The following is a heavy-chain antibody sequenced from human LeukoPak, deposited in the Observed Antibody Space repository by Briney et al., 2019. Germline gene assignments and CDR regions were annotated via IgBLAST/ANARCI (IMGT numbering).Heavy chain of an antibody. J-gene: IGHJ5*02. CDR3: AKDYDFWSGYPLGSNWFDP. Sequence: GGSLRLSCAASGFTFSSYAMSWVRQAPGKGLEWVSAISGSGGSTYYADSVKGRFTISRDNSKNTLYLQMDSLRAEDTAVYYCAKDYDFWSGYPLGSNWFDPWGQGTLVTVSS. CDR1: GFTFSSYA. D-gene: IGHD3-3*01. V-gene: IGHV3-23*01. CDR2: ISGSGGST.